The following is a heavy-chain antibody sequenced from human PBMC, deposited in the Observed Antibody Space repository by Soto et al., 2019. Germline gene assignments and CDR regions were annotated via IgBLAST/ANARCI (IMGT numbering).Heavy chain of an antibody. J-gene: IGHJ6*02. CDR1: GYTFTSYA. V-gene: IGHV1-3*01. Sequence: ASVKVSCKASGYTFTSYAMHWVRQAPGQRLEWMGWINAGNGNTKYSQKFQGRVTITRDTSASTAYMELSSLRSEDTAVYYCARDLLWFGPSYYGMDVWGQGTTVTVSS. CDR2: INAGNGNT. CDR3: ARDLLWFGPSYYGMDV. D-gene: IGHD2-21*01.